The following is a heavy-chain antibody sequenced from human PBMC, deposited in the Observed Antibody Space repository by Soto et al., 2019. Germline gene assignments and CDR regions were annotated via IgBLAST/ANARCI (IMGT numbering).Heavy chain of an antibody. J-gene: IGHJ5*02. D-gene: IGHD3-22*01. CDR2: IYHTGNT. CDR3: ARDYYDSSDYTTNWFDP. V-gene: IGHV4-39*01. CDR1: AGSISNSPYY. Sequence: PSETLSLTFTLSAGSISNSPYYRAWIRQLPGKGLEWIGSIYHTGNTYYTPSLSSRFTISVDTSKNQFSLKLTSVRAADTAVYYCARDYYDSSDYTTNWFDPWGQGTLVTVSS.